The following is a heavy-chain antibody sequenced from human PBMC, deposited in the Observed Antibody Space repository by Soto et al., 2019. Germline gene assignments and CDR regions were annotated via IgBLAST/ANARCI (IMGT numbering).Heavy chain of an antibody. J-gene: IGHJ4*02. CDR1: GFTFSSSA. CDR2: ISGRGSTT. Sequence: GGSLRLSCAASGFTFSSSAMSWVRQAPGKGLEWVSAISGRGSTTYYADSVKGRFTISRDNSKNTLYLQMNSLRAEDTAVYFCAKVTWSGANYFDYWGQGTLVTVSS. CDR3: AKVTWSGANYFDY. V-gene: IGHV3-23*01. D-gene: IGHD3-3*01.